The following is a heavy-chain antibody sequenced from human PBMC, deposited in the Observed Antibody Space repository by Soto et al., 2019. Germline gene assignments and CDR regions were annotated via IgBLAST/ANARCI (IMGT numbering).Heavy chain of an antibody. Sequence: PSETLSLTXAVSGGSISSSNWWSWVRQPPGKGLEWIGEIYHSGSTNYNPSLKSRVTISVDKSKNQFSLKLSSVTAADTAVYYCARLLQGVAGTRWFDPWGQGTLVTVSS. D-gene: IGHD6-19*01. CDR2: IYHSGST. V-gene: IGHV4-4*02. J-gene: IGHJ5*02. CDR3: ARLLQGVAGTRWFDP. CDR1: GGSISSSNW.